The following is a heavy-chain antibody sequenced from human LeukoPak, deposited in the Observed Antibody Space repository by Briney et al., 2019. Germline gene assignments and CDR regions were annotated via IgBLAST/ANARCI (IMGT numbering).Heavy chain of an antibody. Sequence: GESLKISCKASGYTFSSYWIGWVRQLPGKGLVWMGIIYPGDSDTRYSPSFQGQVTISADKSISTAYLQWSSLKASDTAMYYCARHDWYSSGWYLDYWGQGTLVTVSS. V-gene: IGHV5-51*01. J-gene: IGHJ4*02. CDR2: IYPGDSDT. D-gene: IGHD6-19*01. CDR3: ARHDWYSSGWYLDY. CDR1: GYTFSSYW.